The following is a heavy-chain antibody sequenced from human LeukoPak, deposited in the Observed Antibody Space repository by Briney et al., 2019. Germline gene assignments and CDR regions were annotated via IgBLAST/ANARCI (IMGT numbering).Heavy chain of an antibody. CDR1: GFTFSDYY. Sequence: GGSLRLSCAASGFTFSDYYMNWVRQAPGKGLEWVSAISGSGGSTYYADSVKGRFTISRDNSKNTLYLQMNNLRAEHTAVYYCAKGEYSDGYWYYYYMDVWGKGTTVTVSS. V-gene: IGHV3-23*01. J-gene: IGHJ6*03. CDR3: AKGEYSDGYWYYYYMDV. D-gene: IGHD5-18*01. CDR2: ISGSGGST.